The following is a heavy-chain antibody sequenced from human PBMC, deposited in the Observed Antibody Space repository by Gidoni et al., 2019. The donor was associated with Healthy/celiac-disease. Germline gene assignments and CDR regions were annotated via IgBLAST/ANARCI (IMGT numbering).Heavy chain of an antibody. D-gene: IGHD3-9*01. CDR1: GFTFSSYG. CDR3: AKGLRYFDWPPASGMDV. CDR2: ISYDGSNK. J-gene: IGHJ6*02. Sequence: QVQLVETGGGVVQPGRSLRISCAASGFTFSSYGLHWVRQAPGKGLEWVAVISYDGSNKYYADSVKGRFTISRDNSKNTLYLQMNSLRAEDTAVYYCAKGLRYFDWPPASGMDVWGQGTTVTVSS. V-gene: IGHV3-30*18.